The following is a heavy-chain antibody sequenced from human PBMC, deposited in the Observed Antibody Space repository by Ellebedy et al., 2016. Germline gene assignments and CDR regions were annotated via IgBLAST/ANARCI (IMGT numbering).Heavy chain of an antibody. CDR3: TTDPPYGSGSYYLGRDY. V-gene: IGHV3-15*07. Sequence: GESLKISCAASGFTFSSYGMNWVRQAPGKGLEWVGRIKSKTDGGTTDYAAPVKGRFTISRDDSKNTLYLQMNSLKTEDTAVYYCTTDPPYGSGSYYLGRDYWGQGTLVTVSS. J-gene: IGHJ4*02. D-gene: IGHD3-10*01. CDR1: GFTFSSYG. CDR2: IKSKTDGGTT.